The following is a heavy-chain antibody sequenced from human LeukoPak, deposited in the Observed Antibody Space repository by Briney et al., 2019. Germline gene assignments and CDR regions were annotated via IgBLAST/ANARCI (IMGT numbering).Heavy chain of an antibody. Sequence: ASVKVSCKASGYTFTSYAMNWVRQAPGQGLEWMGWINTNTGNPTYAQGFTGRFVFSLDTSVSTAYLQISSLKAEDTAVYYCARDRETTHGDYRPGHPFDYWGQGTLVTVSS. CDR2: INTNTGNP. V-gene: IGHV7-4-1*02. CDR3: ARDRETTHGDYRPGHPFDY. CDR1: GYTFTSYA. J-gene: IGHJ4*02. D-gene: IGHD4-17*01.